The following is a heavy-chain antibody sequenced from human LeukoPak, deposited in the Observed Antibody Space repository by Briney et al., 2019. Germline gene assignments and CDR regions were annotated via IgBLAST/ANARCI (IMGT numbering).Heavy chain of an antibody. J-gene: IGHJ3*02. CDR2: IIPIFGTA. CDR1: GGTFSSYA. V-gene: IGHV1-69*01. D-gene: IGHD3/OR15-3a*01. CDR3: ARIGGLDAFDI. Sequence: ASVKVSCKASGGTFSSYAISWVRQAPGQGLEWMGGIIPIFGTANCAQKFQGRVTITADESTSTAYMELSSLRSEDTAVYYCARIGGLDAFDIWGQGTMVTVSS.